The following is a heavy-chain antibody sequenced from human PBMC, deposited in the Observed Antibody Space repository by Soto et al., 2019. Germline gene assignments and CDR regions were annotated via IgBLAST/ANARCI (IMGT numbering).Heavy chain of an antibody. CDR1: GFTFSSYA. CDR2: ISYDGSNK. Sequence: QVQLVESGGGVVQPGRSLRLSCAASGFTFSSYAMHWVRQAPGKGLEWVAVISYDGSNKYYADSVKGRFTISRDNCKNTLYLQMTSLRAEDTAVYYCARGGLDYGDYDPNYYYGMDVWGQGTTVTVSS. J-gene: IGHJ6*02. D-gene: IGHD4-17*01. V-gene: IGHV3-30-3*01. CDR3: ARGGLDYGDYDPNYYYGMDV.